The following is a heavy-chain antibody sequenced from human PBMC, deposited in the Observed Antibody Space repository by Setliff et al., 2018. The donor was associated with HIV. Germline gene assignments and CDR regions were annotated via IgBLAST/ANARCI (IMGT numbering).Heavy chain of an antibody. D-gene: IGHD2-2*01. CDR3: ARFHLGVPPSIFDY. Sequence: TETLSLTCAPYGGSLRCYYWSWVRQSPLKGLEWIGEISPTGNINYHRALSNRVTVSVDTSKNQFSLKLTSVTAADKAVYFWARFHLGVPPSIFDYWSPGTMVTVSS. CDR2: ISPTGNI. CDR1: GGSLRCYY. J-gene: IGHJ4*02. V-gene: IGHV4-34*01.